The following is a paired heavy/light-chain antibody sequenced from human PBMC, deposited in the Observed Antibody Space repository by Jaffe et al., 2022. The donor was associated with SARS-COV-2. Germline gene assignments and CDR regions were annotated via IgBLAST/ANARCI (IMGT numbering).Heavy chain of an antibody. J-gene: IGHJ4*02. CDR1: GGSISSYY. CDR3: ARGLGYYYDSSGYYYFDY. Sequence: QVQLQESGPGLVKPSETLSLTCTVSGGSISSYYWSWIRQPPGKGLEWIGYIYYSGSTNYNPSLKSRVTISVDTSKNQFSLKLSSVTAADTAVYYCARGLGYYYDSSGYYYFDYWGQGTLVTVSS. D-gene: IGHD3-22*01. CDR2: IYYSGST. V-gene: IGHV4-59*01.
Light chain of an antibody. V-gene: IGKV1-9*01. CDR2: AAS. CDR3: QQLNSYLRT. Sequence: DIQLTQSPSFLSASVGDRVTITCRASQGISSYLAWYQQKPGKAPKLLIYAASTLQSGVPSRFSGSGSGTEFTLTISSLQPEDFATYYCQQLNSYLRTFGQGTKLEIK. CDR1: QGISSY. J-gene: IGKJ2*01.